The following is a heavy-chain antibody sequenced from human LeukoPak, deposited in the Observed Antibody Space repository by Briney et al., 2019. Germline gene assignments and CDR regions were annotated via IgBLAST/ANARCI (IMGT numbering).Heavy chain of an antibody. J-gene: IGHJ6*03. V-gene: IGHV3-11*04. CDR2: ISGSGSAI. Sequence: GGSLRLSCAASGFTFSDYYMSWIRQAPGKGLDWVSYISGSGSAIYYADSVKGRFTISRDNAENSLYLQMNSLRAEDTAVYYCAREHYFYYLDAWGKGTTVTVSS. CDR1: GFTFSDYY. CDR3: AREHYFYYLDA.